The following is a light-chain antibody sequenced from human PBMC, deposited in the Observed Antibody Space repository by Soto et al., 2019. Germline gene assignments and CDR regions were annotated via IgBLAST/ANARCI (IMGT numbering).Light chain of an antibody. CDR1: QDISSW. CDR3: QQADTFPYT. V-gene: IGKV1-12*01. CDR2: FAS. Sequence: DIQMTQSPSSVSASVGDRVTITCRASQDISSWLAWYQQKPGKAPKLLIYFASSLQSGVPSRFSVSESGTDFTLTISSLQPEDSATYYCQQADTFPYTFGQGTKLEIK. J-gene: IGKJ2*01.